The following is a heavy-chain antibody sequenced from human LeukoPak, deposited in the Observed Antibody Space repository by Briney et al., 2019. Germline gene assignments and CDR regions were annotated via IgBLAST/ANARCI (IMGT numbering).Heavy chain of an antibody. Sequence: GGSLRLSCAASGFTFSSYSMNWVRQAPGKGLEWVSSISSSSSYIYYADSVKGRFTISRDNAKNSLYLQMNSLRAEDTAVYYCARVLEPAAIETSGSPFDPWGQGTLVTVSS. CDR2: ISSSSSYI. CDR1: GFTFSSYS. D-gene: IGHD2-2*02. J-gene: IGHJ5*02. CDR3: ARVLEPAAIETSGSPFDP. V-gene: IGHV3-21*01.